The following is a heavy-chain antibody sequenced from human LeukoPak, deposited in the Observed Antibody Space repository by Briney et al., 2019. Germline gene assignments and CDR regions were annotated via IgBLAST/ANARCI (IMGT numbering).Heavy chain of an antibody. CDR2: INPSGGST. V-gene: IGHV1-46*01. CDR3: ARVAPGMTARATFDY. Sequence: ASVKVSCKASGYTFTGYYMHWVRQAPGQGLEWMGIINPSGGSTSYAQKFQGRVTMTRDTSTSTVYMELSSLRSEDTAVYYCARVAPGMTARATFDYWGQGTLVTVSS. J-gene: IGHJ4*02. D-gene: IGHD2-21*02. CDR1: GYTFTGYY.